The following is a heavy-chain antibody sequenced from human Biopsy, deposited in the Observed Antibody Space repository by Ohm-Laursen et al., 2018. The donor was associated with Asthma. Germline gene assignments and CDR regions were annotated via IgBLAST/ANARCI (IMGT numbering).Heavy chain of an antibody. CDR2: IYGGGTP. CDR1: GFAVSRDH. J-gene: IGHJ4*02. Sequence: SLRLSCAAPGFAVSRDHMFWVRQAPGKGLEWVSVIYGGGTPHTADSVKGRFTISRDYSKNTLYLQMHSLRAEDTAVYYCARGDSSNWSHYYFDYWGQGTLVTVSS. D-gene: IGHD3-22*01. CDR3: ARGDSSNWSHYYFDY. V-gene: IGHV3-53*01.